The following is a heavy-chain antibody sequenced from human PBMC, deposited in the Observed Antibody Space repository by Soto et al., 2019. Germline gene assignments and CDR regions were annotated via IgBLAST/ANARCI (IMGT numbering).Heavy chain of an antibody. V-gene: IGHV3-23*01. D-gene: IGHD3-3*01. CDR2: IGGSGGDT. CDR3: ANEIAGITIFGVVITAEGMDD. CDR1: GFTFSIYA. Sequence: EVQLLESGGGLVHPGGSLRLSCAASGFTFSIYAMTWVRQAPGKGLEWVSTIGGSGGDTSYADFVRGQFTISRDNSRNTLYLQMNSLRAEDTAVYYCANEIAGITIFGVVITAEGMDDWGQGTTVTVSS. J-gene: IGHJ6*02.